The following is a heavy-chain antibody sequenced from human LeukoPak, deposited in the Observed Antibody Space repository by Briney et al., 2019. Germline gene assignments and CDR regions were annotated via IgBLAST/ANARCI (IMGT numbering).Heavy chain of an antibody. Sequence: GGSLRLSCAASGFTFSNYNMNWVRQAPGKGPEWVSYISSSSSTIYYADSVKGRFTISRDNSKNTLDLQMNSLRPEDTAVYYCARHENPNSFDIWGQGTMVTVSS. CDR1: GFTFSNYN. D-gene: IGHD1-1*01. V-gene: IGHV3-48*01. J-gene: IGHJ3*02. CDR3: ARHENPNSFDI. CDR2: ISSSSSTI.